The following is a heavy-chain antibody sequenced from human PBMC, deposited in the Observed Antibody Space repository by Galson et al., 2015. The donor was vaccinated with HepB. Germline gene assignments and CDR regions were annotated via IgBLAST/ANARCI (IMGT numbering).Heavy chain of an antibody. Sequence: SLRLSCAASGFTFSSYAMHWVRQAPGKGLEWVAVISYDGSNKYYADSVKGRFTISRDNSKNTLYLQMNSLRAEDTAVYYCASPFLGEGQNDAFDIWGQGTMVTVSS. CDR2: ISYDGSNK. J-gene: IGHJ3*02. CDR3: ASPFLGEGQNDAFDI. CDR1: GFTFSSYA. D-gene: IGHD3-16*01. V-gene: IGHV3-30-3*01.